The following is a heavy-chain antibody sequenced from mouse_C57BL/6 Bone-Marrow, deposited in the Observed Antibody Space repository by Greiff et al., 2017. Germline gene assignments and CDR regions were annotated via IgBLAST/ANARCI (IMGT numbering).Heavy chain of an antibody. CDR3: ARRGCYYGNFLWYFDV. CDR1: GFTFSSYG. D-gene: IGHD2-1*01. CDR2: ISSGGSYT. V-gene: IGHV5-6*02. Sequence: DVQLVESGGDLVKPGGSLKLSCAASGFTFSSYGMSWVRQTPDKRLEWVATISSGGSYTYYPDSVKGRFTISRDNAKNTLYLQMSSLKSEDTAMYYCARRGCYYGNFLWYFDVWGTGTTVTVSS. J-gene: IGHJ1*03.